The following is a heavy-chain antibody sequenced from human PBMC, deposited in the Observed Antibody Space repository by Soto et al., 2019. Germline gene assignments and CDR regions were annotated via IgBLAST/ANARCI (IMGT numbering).Heavy chain of an antibody. J-gene: IGHJ5*02. Sequence: GASVKVSCKASGYTFTSYAMHWVRQAPGQRLEWMGWINAGNSDTTYSQKFQGRVTITSDTSASTAYMELTSLRSEDTAVYYCARWRYSSGWLVLVPWGQGTLVTVSS. V-gene: IGHV1-3*01. D-gene: IGHD6-19*01. CDR2: INAGNSDT. CDR3: ARWRYSSGWLVLVP. CDR1: GYTFTSYA.